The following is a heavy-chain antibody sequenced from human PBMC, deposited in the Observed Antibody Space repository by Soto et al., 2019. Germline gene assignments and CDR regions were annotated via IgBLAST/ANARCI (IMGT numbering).Heavy chain of an antibody. V-gene: IGHV1-46*01. CDR2: INPSGGST. CDR3: ARVGGSYPDYYYGMDV. D-gene: IGHD1-26*01. J-gene: IGHJ6*02. CDR1: GYTFTSYY. Sequence: ASVKVSCKASGYTFTSYYMHWVRQAPGQGLEWMGIINPSGGSTSYAQKFQGRVTMTRDTSTSTVYMELSSLRSEDTAVYYCARVGGSYPDYYYGMDVWGRGTTVTVSS.